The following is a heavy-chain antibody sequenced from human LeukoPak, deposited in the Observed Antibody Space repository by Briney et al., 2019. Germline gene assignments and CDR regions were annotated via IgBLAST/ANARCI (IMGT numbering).Heavy chain of an antibody. V-gene: IGHV3-30*18. J-gene: IGHJ3*02. CDR1: GFTFSSYG. D-gene: IGHD3-22*01. Sequence: GGSLRLSCAASGFTFSSYGMHWVRQAPGKGLEWVAVISYDGSNKYYADSVKGRFTISSDNSKNTLYLQMNSLRAEDTAVYYCAKDPGYYDNTDAFDIWGQGTMVTVSS. CDR2: ISYDGSNK. CDR3: AKDPGYYDNTDAFDI.